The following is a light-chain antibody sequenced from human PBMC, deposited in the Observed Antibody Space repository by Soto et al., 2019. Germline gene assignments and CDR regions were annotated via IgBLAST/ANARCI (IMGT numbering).Light chain of an antibody. V-gene: IGKV1-27*01. Sequence: DLQMTQFPSSLSASVRDIVTITCRASQDISTFLAWYQQRPVKVPKLLIYASSTLQSGVPSRFSGSGSGTDFTLIIGSLQPEDVATDYCQKYNSAPWTFGHGTMVEI. J-gene: IGKJ1*01. CDR1: QDISTF. CDR3: QKYNSAPWT. CDR2: ASS.